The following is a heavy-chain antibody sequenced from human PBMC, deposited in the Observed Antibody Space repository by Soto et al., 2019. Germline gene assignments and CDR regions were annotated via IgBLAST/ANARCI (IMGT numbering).Heavy chain of an antibody. CDR1: GFTFSSYG. J-gene: IGHJ4*02. Sequence: GESLRLSCAASGFTFSSYGMSWVRQAPKKGLEWDSTISGSGVSTYYADSGKGRLTLSRDKPKNTIYRQMTRLRAADTAIYYSLKYYYESSGYYFYQKPFDYWGQGTLVTVSS. CDR2: ISGSGVST. D-gene: IGHD3-22*01. V-gene: IGHV3-23*01. CDR3: LKYYYESSGYYFYQKPFDY.